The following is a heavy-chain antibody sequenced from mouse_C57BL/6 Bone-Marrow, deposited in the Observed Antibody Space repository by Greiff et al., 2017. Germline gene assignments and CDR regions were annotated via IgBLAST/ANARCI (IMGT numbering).Heavy chain of an antibody. CDR2: IYPGDGDT. V-gene: IGHV1-82*01. Sequence: QVQLQQSGPELVKPGASVKISCKASGYAFSSSWMNWVKQRPGKGLEWIGRIYPGDGDTNYNGKFKGKATLTAAKSSSTAYMQLSSLTSEDSAVXCCARPAWFAYWGQGTLVTVSA. J-gene: IGHJ3*01. CDR3: ARPAWFAY. CDR1: GYAFSSSW.